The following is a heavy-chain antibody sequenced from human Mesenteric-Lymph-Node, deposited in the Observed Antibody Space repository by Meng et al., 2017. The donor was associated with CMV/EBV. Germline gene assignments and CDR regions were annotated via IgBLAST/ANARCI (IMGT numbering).Heavy chain of an antibody. J-gene: IGHJ6*02. CDR2: MNLNSGNT. CDR1: GYTFTSYD. D-gene: IGHD6-13*01. V-gene: IGHV1-8*01. CDR3: ARQYSSSWYNYYYYGMDV. Sequence: ASVKVSCKASGYTFTSYDINWVRQATGQGLEWMGWMNLNSGNTGYAQKFQGRVTITTDESTSTAYMELSSLRSEDTAVYYCARQYSSSWYNYYYYGMDVWGQGTTVTVSS.